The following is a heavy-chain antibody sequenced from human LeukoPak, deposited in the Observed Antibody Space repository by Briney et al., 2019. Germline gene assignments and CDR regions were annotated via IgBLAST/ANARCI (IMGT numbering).Heavy chain of an antibody. J-gene: IGHJ1*01. Sequence: ASVKVSCKASGGTFSSYAISWVRQAPGQGLEWMGGIIPIFGTANYAQKFQGRVTITADESTSTAYMELSSLRSEDTAVYYCARDDYGLGYFQHWGQGTLVTASS. CDR3: ARDDYGLGYFQH. V-gene: IGHV1-69*13. D-gene: IGHD4-17*01. CDR2: IIPIFGTA. CDR1: GGTFSSYA.